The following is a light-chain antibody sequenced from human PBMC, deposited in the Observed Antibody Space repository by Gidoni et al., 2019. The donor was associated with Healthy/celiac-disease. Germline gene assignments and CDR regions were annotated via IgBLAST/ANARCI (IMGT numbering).Light chain of an antibody. CDR1: QSLLHSNGYTY. CDR3: IQALQTPLLT. J-gene: IGKJ4*01. Sequence: IVMTQSPLSLPVTPGEPASISCRSSQSLLHSNGYTYLDWYLQKPGQSPQLLLYLGSNRASGVPDRCSGSGAGTDFTLKISRVEAEDVGVYYCIQALQTPLLTFGGGTKVEIK. V-gene: IGKV2-28*01. CDR2: LGS.